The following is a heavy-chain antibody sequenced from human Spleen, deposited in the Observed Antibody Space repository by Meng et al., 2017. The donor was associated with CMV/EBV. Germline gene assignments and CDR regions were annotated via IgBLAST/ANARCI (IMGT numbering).Heavy chain of an antibody. Sequence: CAASGFTVSSTYMSWVRQAPGKGLEWVSVIYSGGSTYYADSVKGRFTVSRDNSKNTLYLQMNSLRAEDTAVYYCARVSSSRGGYFDYWGQGTLVTVSS. CDR2: IYSGGST. CDR3: ARVSSSRGGYFDY. V-gene: IGHV3-53*01. CDR1: GFTVSSTY. D-gene: IGHD6-6*01. J-gene: IGHJ4*02.